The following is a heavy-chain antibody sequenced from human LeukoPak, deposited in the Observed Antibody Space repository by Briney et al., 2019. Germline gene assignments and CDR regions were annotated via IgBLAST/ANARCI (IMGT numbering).Heavy chain of an antibody. CDR1: GFSFSSYA. D-gene: IGHD3-22*01. CDR3: AKGKDKTMIVVVTYYFDY. J-gene: IGHJ4*02. Sequence: PGGSLRLSCAASGFSFSSYAMHWVRQAPGKGLEWVALISYDGRNKYYSDSVKGRFTISRDNSQNTLYLQMNSLRAEDTAVYYCAKGKDKTMIVVVTYYFDYWGQGTLVTVSS. V-gene: IGHV3-30*04. CDR2: ISYDGRNK.